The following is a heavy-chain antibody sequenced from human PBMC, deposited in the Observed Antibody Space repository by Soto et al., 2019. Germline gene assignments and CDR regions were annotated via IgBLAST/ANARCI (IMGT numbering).Heavy chain of an antibody. V-gene: IGHV4-59*08. CDR1: GGSISSYY. CDR2: IYYSGST. Sequence: SETLSLTCTVSGGSISSYYWSWIRQPPGKGLEWIGYIYYSGSTKYNPSLKSRVTISVDTSKNPFSLKLSSVTAADTAVYYCARLGGSGSPYYYYYYYMDVWGKGTTVTVSS. J-gene: IGHJ6*03. CDR3: ARLGGSGSPYYYYYYYMDV. D-gene: IGHD3-10*01.